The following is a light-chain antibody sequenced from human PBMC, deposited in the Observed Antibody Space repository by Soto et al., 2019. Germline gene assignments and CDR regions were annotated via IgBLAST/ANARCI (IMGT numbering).Light chain of an antibody. CDR3: SSYAGRTNVV. V-gene: IGLV2-8*01. CDR1: SSDVGGYNY. J-gene: IGLJ3*02. Sequence: QSVLTQPPSASGSPGQSVTISCTGTSSDVGGYNYVSWHQQHPGKAPKLMIYEVSKRPSGVPDRFSGSKSGNTASLTVSGLQAEDEADYYCSSYAGRTNVVFGGGTKLTVL. CDR2: EVS.